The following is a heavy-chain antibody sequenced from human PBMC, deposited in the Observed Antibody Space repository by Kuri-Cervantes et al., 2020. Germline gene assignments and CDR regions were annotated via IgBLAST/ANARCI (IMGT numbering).Heavy chain of an antibody. Sequence: GESLKISCAASGFTFSSYEMNWVRQAPGKGLEWVSYISSSGSTIYYADSVKGRFTISRDNAKNSLYLQMNSLRAEDTAVYYCARDKEVAYSSGWFCSYYYYGMDVWGQGTTVTVSS. CDR1: GFTFSSYE. D-gene: IGHD6-19*01. CDR2: ISSSGSTI. V-gene: IGHV3-48*03. CDR3: ARDKEVAYSSGWFCSYYYYGMDV. J-gene: IGHJ6*02.